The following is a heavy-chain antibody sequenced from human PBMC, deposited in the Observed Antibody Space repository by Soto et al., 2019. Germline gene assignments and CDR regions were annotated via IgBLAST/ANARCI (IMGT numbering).Heavy chain of an antibody. D-gene: IGHD3-10*01. CDR1: GYSFTKYW. V-gene: IGHV5-51*01. Sequence: GESLKISCKGSGYSFTKYWIGWVRQMPGKGLEWMAIIYPDESDTRYSPSFQGQVTISADKSISTAYLQWSSLKASDTAMYYCARGVVNSGSYYNVGAFDIWGQGTMVTVSS. J-gene: IGHJ3*02. CDR2: IYPDESDT. CDR3: ARGVVNSGSYYNVGAFDI.